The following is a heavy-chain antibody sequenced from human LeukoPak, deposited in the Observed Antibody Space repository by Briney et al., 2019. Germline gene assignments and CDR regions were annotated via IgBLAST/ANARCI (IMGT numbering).Heavy chain of an antibody. Sequence: GGSLRLSCGASGFTFSSYAMNWVRQAPGKGLEWLASISDSGVTTNYADSAMGRFTISRENSKNTLYLQMSSLTADDTAVYYCAKGGWGTVSDIWGQGTMVTVSS. V-gene: IGHV3-23*01. CDR2: ISDSGVTT. J-gene: IGHJ3*02. CDR3: AKGGWGTVSDI. D-gene: IGHD3-16*01. CDR1: GFTFSSYA.